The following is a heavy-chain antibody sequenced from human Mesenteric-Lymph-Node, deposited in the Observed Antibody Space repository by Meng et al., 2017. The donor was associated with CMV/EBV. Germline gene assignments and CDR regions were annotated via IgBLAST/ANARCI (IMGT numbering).Heavy chain of an antibody. CDR1: GFTFSSYA. CDR3: ARESADYYDTRPHAFDI. V-gene: IGHV3-30*04. J-gene: IGHJ3*02. CDR2: ISYDGSNK. D-gene: IGHD3-22*01. Sequence: GESLKISCGASGFTFSSYAMHWVRQAPGKGLEWVAVISYDGSNKFYADSVKGRFTVSRDNSKNTLYLQMNSLRAEDTAVYYCARESADYYDTRPHAFDIWGQGTMVTVSS.